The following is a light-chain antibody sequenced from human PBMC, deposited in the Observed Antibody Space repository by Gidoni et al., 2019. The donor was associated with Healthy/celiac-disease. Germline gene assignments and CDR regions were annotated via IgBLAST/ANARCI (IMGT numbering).Light chain of an antibody. J-gene: IGKJ1*01. Sequence: DIQMTPSPSTLSASVGDRVTITCRASQSISSWLAWYQQKPGKAPKLLIYDASSLESGVPSRFSGSGSGKEFTLTISSLQPDDFATYYCQQYNSYSTFGQGTKVEIK. CDR3: QQYNSYST. CDR1: QSISSW. V-gene: IGKV1-5*01. CDR2: DAS.